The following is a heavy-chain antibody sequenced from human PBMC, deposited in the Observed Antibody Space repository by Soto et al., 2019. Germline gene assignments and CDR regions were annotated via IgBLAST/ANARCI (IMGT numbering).Heavy chain of an antibody. CDR2: IWYDGSNK. Sequence: PGESLKISCAASGFTFSSYGMHWVRQAPGKGLEWVAVIWYDGSNKYYADSVKGRFTISRDNSKNTLYLQMNSLRAEDTAVYYCARDSSSSSTFQYYYGMDVWGQGTTVTVSS. V-gene: IGHV3-33*01. CDR3: ARDSSSSSTFQYYYGMDV. D-gene: IGHD6-6*01. CDR1: GFTFSSYG. J-gene: IGHJ6*02.